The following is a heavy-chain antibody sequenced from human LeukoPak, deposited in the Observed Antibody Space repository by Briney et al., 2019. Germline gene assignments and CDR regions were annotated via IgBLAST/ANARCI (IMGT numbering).Heavy chain of an antibody. D-gene: IGHD5-24*01. Sequence: PGGSLRLSCAASGFTFSSYAMSWVRQAPGKGLEWVSVIYSGGTTYYSDSVKGRFTISRDNSKNTLYLQMNSLRAEDTAVYYCAKGAKMGWFDPWGQGTLVTVSS. CDR2: IYSGGTT. CDR3: AKGAKMGWFDP. CDR1: GFTFSSYA. J-gene: IGHJ5*02. V-gene: IGHV3-23*03.